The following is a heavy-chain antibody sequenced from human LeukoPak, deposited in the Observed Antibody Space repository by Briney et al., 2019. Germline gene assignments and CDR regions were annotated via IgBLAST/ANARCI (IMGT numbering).Heavy chain of an antibody. CDR2: INHSGST. Sequence: SETLSLTCAVYGGSFSGYYWSWIRQPPGKGLEWIGEINHSGSTNYNPSLKSRVTISVDTSKNQFSLKLSSVTAADTAVYYCARGFGGGGYGSGSYYNYYYYYYYMDVWGKGTTVTVSS. D-gene: IGHD3-10*01. CDR3: ARGFGGGGYGSGSYYNYYYYYYYMDV. J-gene: IGHJ6*03. V-gene: IGHV4-34*01. CDR1: GGSFSGYY.